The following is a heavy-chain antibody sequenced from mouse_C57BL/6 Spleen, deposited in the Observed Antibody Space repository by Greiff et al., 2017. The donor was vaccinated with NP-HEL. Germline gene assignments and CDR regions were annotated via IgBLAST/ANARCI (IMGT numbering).Heavy chain of an antibody. CDR1: GFTFSSYA. D-gene: IGHD2-3*01. CDR2: ISDGGSYT. Sequence: VQLKESGGGLVKPGGSLKLSCAASGFTFSSYAMSWVRQTPEKRLEWVATISDGGSYTYYPDNVKGRFTISRDNAKNNLYLQMSHLKSEDTAMYYCARDDGYSFAYWGQGTLVTVSA. J-gene: IGHJ3*01. CDR3: ARDDGYSFAY. V-gene: IGHV5-4*01.